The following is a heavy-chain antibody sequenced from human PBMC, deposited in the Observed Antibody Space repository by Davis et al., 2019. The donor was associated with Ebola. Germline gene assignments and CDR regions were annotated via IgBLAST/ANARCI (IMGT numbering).Heavy chain of an antibody. CDR1: GFTFSSYA. D-gene: IGHD6-13*01. CDR2: ISGSGGST. V-gene: IGHV3-23*01. CDR3: AKRYSSSWYHNYYYYYYMDV. Sequence: ESLKISCAASGFTFSSYAMSCVRQAPGKGLELVSAISGSGGSTYYADSVKGRFTISRDNSKNTLYLQMNSLRAEDTAVYYCAKRYSSSWYHNYYYYYYMDVWGKGTTVTVSS. J-gene: IGHJ6*03.